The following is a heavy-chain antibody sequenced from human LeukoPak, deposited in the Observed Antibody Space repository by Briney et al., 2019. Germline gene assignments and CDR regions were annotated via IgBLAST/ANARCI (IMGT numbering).Heavy chain of an antibody. J-gene: IGHJ4*02. V-gene: IGHV4-59*01. CDR3: AKGGGEHRYDPYFDY. Sequence: SETLSLTCTVSGVSISTYYWGWIRQPPGKGLEWIGSFYHSGSSDYNPSLRSQVTMSVDTSKNHFSLKLNSVTAADTAIYYCAKGGGEHRYDPYFDYWGQGALVTVSS. CDR2: FYHSGSS. CDR1: GVSISTYY. D-gene: IGHD1-14*01.